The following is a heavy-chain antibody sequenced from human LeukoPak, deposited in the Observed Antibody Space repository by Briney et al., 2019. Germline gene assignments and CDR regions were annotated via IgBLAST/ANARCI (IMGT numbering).Heavy chain of an antibody. V-gene: IGHV4-34*01. CDR2: INHSGST. Sequence: SETLSLTCAVYGGSLSGYYWSWIRQPPGKGLEWIGEINHSGSTNYNPSLKSRVTISVDTSKNQFSLKLSSVTAADTAVYYCASGVVPADSNDYWGQGTLVTVSS. J-gene: IGHJ4*02. D-gene: IGHD2-2*01. CDR3: ASGVVPADSNDY. CDR1: GGSLSGYY.